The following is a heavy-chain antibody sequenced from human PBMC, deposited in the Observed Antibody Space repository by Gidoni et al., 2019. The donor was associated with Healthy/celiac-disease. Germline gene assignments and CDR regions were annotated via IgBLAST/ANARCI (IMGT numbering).Heavy chain of an antibody. D-gene: IGHD3-9*01. J-gene: IGHJ3*02. V-gene: IGHV3-23*01. Sequence: AISGSGGSTYYADSVKGRFTISRDNSKNTLYLQMNSLRAEDTAVYYCAKDRNDWLFGDHDAFDIWGQGTMVTVSS. CDR2: ISGSGGST. CDR3: AKDRNDWLFGDHDAFDI.